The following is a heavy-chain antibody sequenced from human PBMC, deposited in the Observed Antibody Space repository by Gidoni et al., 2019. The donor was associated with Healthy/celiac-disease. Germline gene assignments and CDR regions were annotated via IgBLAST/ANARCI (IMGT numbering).Heavy chain of an antibody. CDR2: ISSSSSYT. J-gene: IGHJ6*02. CDR3: ARDLFPFDEAAAGTAYYYYGMDV. Sequence: QVQLVESGGGLVKPGGSLRLSCAASGFTFSAYYMSWIRQAPGKGLEWVSYISSSSSYTNYADSVKGRFTISRDNAKNSLYLQMNSLRAEDTAVYYCARDLFPFDEAAAGTAYYYYGMDVWGQGTTVTVSS. CDR1: GFTFSAYY. V-gene: IGHV3-11*06. D-gene: IGHD6-13*01.